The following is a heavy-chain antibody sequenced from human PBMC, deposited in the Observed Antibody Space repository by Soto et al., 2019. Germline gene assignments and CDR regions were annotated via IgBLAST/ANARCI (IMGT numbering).Heavy chain of an antibody. CDR2: ISSSGNTV. D-gene: IGHD2-15*01. CDR1: GFTFSGFE. CDR3: ACHTEMAATSDVLDI. V-gene: IGHV3-48*03. Sequence: GGSLRLSCVASGFTFSGFEMYWVRQSPGRGLEWVSYISSSGNTVYYTDSVKGRFTISRDNARNSLYLQMNSLRAEDTAVYYCACHTEMAATSDVLDIWAQGTMVTVSS. J-gene: IGHJ3*02.